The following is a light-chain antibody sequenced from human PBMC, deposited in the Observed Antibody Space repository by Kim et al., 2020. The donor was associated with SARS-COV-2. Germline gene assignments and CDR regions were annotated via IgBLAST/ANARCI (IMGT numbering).Light chain of an antibody. J-gene: IGLJ3*02. CDR2: GKN. CDR1: ILRSYY. Sequence: GQTVRITCQRDILRSYYASWHQQKPAQAPVLVVYGKNKRPSESPDRFSGSSSGNTASLTITEAQAEDEADYYCLSRDSSCDRVKGVFGGGTQLTVL. V-gene: IGLV3-19*01. CDR3: LSRDSSCDRVKGV.